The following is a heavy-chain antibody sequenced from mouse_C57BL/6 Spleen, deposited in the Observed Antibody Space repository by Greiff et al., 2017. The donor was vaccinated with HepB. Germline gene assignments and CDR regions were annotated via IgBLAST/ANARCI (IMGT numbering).Heavy chain of an antibody. J-gene: IGHJ3*01. CDR3: ASGGVYYYGFAY. Sequence: VQLQQSGAELVKPGASVKLSCTASGFNIKDYYMHWVKQRTEQGLEWIGRIDPEDGETKYAPNFQGKATITADTSSNTVYLQLSSLTSEDTAVYYCASGGVYYYGFAYWGQGTLVTVSA. CDR2: IDPEDGET. V-gene: IGHV14-2*01. D-gene: IGHD1-1*01. CDR1: GFNIKDYY.